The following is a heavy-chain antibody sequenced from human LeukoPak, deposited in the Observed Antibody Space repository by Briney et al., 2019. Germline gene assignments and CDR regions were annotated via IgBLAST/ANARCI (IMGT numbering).Heavy chain of an antibody. CDR3: ARGIVVVPAAYYYYYYMDV. V-gene: IGHV1-18*01. Sequence: GASVKVSCKASGYTFTSYGISWVRQAPGQGLEWMGWISAYNGNTNYAQKLQGRVTMTTDTSTSTAYMELRSLRSDDTAVYYCARGIVVVPAAYYYYYYMDVWGKGTTVTVSS. D-gene: IGHD2-2*01. CDR1: GYTFTSYG. CDR2: ISAYNGNT. J-gene: IGHJ6*03.